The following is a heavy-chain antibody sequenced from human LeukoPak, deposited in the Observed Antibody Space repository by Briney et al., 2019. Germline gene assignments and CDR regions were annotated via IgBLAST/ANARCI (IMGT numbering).Heavy chain of an antibody. D-gene: IGHD3-3*01. CDR1: GFTVSSNY. CDR2: TYSGGST. Sequence: GGSLRLSCAASGFTVSSNYMSWVRQAPGKGLEWVSVTYSGGSTYYADSVKGRFTISGDNSKNTLYLQMNSLRAEDTAVYYCARDFWSGYLDYWGQGTLVTVSS. V-gene: IGHV3-53*01. J-gene: IGHJ4*02. CDR3: ARDFWSGYLDY.